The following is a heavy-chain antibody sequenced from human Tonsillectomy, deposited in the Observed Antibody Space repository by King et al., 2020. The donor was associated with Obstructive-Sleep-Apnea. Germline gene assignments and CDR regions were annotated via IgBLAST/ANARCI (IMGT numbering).Heavy chain of an antibody. D-gene: IGHD1-26*01. CDR3: ARLRAGQGSNAFDY. V-gene: IGHV4-34*01. J-gene: IGHJ4*02. Sequence: VQLQQWGPGLLKPSETLSLTCAVYGESFSGCYWTWIRQPPGKGLEWIGEINHSGSTIYSPSLKRRVTISVDTPKNQFSLNRSSVTAADTAVYYCARLRAGQGSNAFDYWGQGTLVTVSS. CDR2: INHSGST. CDR1: GESFSGCY.